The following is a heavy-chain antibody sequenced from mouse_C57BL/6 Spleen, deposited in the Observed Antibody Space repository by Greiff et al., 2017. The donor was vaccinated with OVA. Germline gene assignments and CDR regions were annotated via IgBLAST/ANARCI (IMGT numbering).Heavy chain of an antibody. CDR3: AKYETTMVTSWFAY. J-gene: IGHJ3*01. V-gene: IGHV2-3*01. Sequence: VHLVESGPGLVAPSQRLSITCPVSGFSLTRYGVSWVRQPPGKGLEWLGVIWGDGSTNYHSALISRLSISKDNSKSQVFLKLNSLQTDDTATYYCAKYETTMVTSWFAYWGQGTLVTVAA. D-gene: IGHD2-2*01. CDR1: GFSLTRYG. CDR2: IWGDGST.